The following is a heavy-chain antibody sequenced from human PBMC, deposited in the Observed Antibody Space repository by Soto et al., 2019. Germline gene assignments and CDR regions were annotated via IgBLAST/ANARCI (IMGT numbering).Heavy chain of an antibody. J-gene: IGHJ5*02. CDR3: ARGAYRNWFDP. Sequence: EVQLVESGGGLVQPGGSLRLSCAASGFTFSSYSMNWVRQAPGKGLEWVSYISSSSSTIYYADSVKGRFTISRDNAKNSLYLQMNSLRAEDTAVYYCARGAYRNWFDPWGQGTLVTVSS. CDR2: ISSSSSTI. V-gene: IGHV3-48*01. CDR1: GFTFSSYS.